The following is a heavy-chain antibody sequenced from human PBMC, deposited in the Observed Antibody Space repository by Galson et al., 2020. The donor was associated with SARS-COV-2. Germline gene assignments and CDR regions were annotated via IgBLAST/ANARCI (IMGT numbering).Heavy chain of an antibody. CDR3: ASLTVVAAAKRFDL. Sequence: SETLSLTCSVAGYFVASGFYWAWVRQSPGKGLEWIGTIYHSGTTYSNPSLQSRVSISVDTPKNQFSLTLTSVTAADTAVYYCASLTVVAAAKRFDLWGQGILVTVSS. D-gene: IGHD2-21*01. V-gene: IGHV4-38-2*02. CDR1: GYFVASGFY. CDR2: IYHSGTT. J-gene: IGHJ4*02.